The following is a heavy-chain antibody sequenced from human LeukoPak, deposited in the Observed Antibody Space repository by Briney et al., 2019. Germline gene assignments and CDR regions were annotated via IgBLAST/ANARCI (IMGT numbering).Heavy chain of an antibody. V-gene: IGHV3-74*01. J-gene: IGHJ4*02. Sequence: GGSLRLSCAASGFTFSSYWMHWVRQAPGKGLVWVSRINSDGSSTSYADSVKGRFTISRDNANNTLYLQMNSLRAEDTAVYYCARDRKWELTFDYWGEGNLVTVYS. CDR2: INSDGSST. CDR3: ARDRKWELTFDY. CDR1: GFTFSSYW. D-gene: IGHD1-26*01.